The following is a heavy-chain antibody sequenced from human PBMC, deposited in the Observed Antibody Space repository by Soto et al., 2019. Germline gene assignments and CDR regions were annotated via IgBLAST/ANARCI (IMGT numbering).Heavy chain of an antibody. D-gene: IGHD5-18*01. CDR2: IYSGGST. V-gene: IGHV3-66*04. CDR1: GVTVSSNY. CDR3: ARHGYNYGGGYFDY. J-gene: IGHJ4*02. Sequence: EVQLVESGGGLVQPGGSLRLSCAASGVTVSSNYMSWVRQAPGKGLEWVSVIYSGGSTYYADSVKGRFTISRDNSKNVLYLQMNSLRAEDTAVYYCARHGYNYGGGYFDYWGQGTLVTVSS.